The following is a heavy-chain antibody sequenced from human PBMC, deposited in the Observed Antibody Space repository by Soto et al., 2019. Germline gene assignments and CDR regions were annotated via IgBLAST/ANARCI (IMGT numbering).Heavy chain of an antibody. D-gene: IGHD2-15*01. Sequence: QVQLGEHGGGVVQPGRSLRIYCAGSGFTFSNDGLHWFRQSAGKGLEWVAGISYDGRHKYYADSVKGRVTISRDDSNNMMYLQMDSLRAEDTAVYYCSKDGAPRYCSRSSCHPAGAYWGQGTLVTVSS. V-gene: IGHV3-30*18. CDR1: GFTFSNDG. J-gene: IGHJ4*02. CDR2: ISYDGRHK. CDR3: SKDGAPRYCSRSSCHPAGAY.